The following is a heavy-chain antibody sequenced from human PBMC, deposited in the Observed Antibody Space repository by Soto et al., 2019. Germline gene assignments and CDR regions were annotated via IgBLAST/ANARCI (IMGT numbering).Heavy chain of an antibody. Sequence: PGGSLRLSCAASGFTFSSYGMHWVRQAPGKGLEWVAVIWYDGSNKYYADSVKGRFTISRDNSKNTLYLQMNSLRAEDTAVYYCARDKWFRGLATFGYSSSWYKDRFDYWGQGTLVTVSS. CDR3: ARDKWFRGLATFGYSSSWYKDRFDY. D-gene: IGHD6-13*01. J-gene: IGHJ4*02. CDR1: GFTFSSYG. V-gene: IGHV3-33*01. CDR2: IWYDGSNK.